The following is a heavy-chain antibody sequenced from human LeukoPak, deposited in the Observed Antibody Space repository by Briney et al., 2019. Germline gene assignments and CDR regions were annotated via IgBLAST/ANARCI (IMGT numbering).Heavy chain of an antibody. J-gene: IGHJ5*02. Sequence: GESLTLSCTASGFTFSSYDMSWVRQAPGKGLEWVSDISGSGGSTYYADPVKGRFTIPRENYKHTLYLQMNSLRAEDTAVYYSAKDAEDRSWSWFVPWGQGALVTAAS. CDR1: GFTFSSYD. CDR3: AKDAEDRSWSWFVP. D-gene: IGHD2-15*01. CDR2: ISGSGGST. V-gene: IGHV3-23*01.